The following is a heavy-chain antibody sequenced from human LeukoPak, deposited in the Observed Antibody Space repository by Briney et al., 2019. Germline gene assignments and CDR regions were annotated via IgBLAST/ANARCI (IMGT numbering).Heavy chain of an antibody. Sequence: SETLSLTCTVSGGSISSSYYYWGWIRQPPGKGLEWIGSIYYSGSTYYNPSLKSRVTISVDTSKNQFSLKLSSVTAADTAVYYCARPRIAAAATPFDYWGQGTLVTVSS. J-gene: IGHJ4*02. D-gene: IGHD6-13*01. V-gene: IGHV4-39*07. CDR1: GGSISSSYYY. CDR3: ARPRIAAAATPFDY. CDR2: IYYSGST.